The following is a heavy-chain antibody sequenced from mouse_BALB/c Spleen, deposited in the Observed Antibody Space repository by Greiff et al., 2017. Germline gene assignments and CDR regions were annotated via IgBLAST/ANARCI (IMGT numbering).Heavy chain of an antibody. J-gene: IGHJ4*01. CDR1: GFTFSSYA. Sequence: EVQLQESGGGLVKPGGSLKLSCAASGFTFSSYAMSWVRQTPEKRLEWVASISSGGSTYYPDSVKGRFTISRDNARNILYLQMSSLRSEDTAMYYCARHYGNYDYAMDYWGQGTSVTVSS. D-gene: IGHD2-1*01. V-gene: IGHV5-6-5*01. CDR3: ARHYGNYDYAMDY. CDR2: ISSGGST.